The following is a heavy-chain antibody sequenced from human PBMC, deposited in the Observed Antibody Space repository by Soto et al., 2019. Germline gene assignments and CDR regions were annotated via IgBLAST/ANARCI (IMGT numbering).Heavy chain of an antibody. CDR3: ARAPYRVGVDFDY. V-gene: IGHV4-59*08. CDR2: IYYSGST. Sequence: GTLSLTCTVSGGSISSYYWSWIRQPPGKGLEWIGYIYYSGSTNYNPSLKSRVTISVDTSKNQFSLKLSSVTAADTAVYYCARAPYRVGVDFDYWGQGTLVTVSS. CDR1: GGSISSYY. J-gene: IGHJ4*02. D-gene: IGHD1-26*01.